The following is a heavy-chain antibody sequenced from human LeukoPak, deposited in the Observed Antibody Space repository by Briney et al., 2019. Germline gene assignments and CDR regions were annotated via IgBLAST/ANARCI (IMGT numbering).Heavy chain of an antibody. D-gene: IGHD3-10*01. Sequence: GGSLRLSCAASGFTFSSYAMSWVRQAPGKGLERVSAISGSGGSTYYADSVKGRFTISRDNSKNTLYLQMNSLRAEDTAVYYCAKQSVFSGSYSWGQGTLVTVSS. V-gene: IGHV3-23*01. J-gene: IGHJ4*02. CDR1: GFTFSSYA. CDR3: AKQSVFSGSYS. CDR2: ISGSGGST.